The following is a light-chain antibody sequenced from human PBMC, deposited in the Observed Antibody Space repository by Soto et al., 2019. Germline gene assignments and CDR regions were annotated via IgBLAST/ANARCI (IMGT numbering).Light chain of an antibody. Sequence: DIQLTQSPSFLSASVGGRVSITCRGSQGISSYLAWYQQKPGKAPKLLIYAASTLQSGVPSRFSGSGSGTEFTLTISSLQPEDFATYYCQQLNSYPLTFGGGTKVEIK. CDR2: AAS. V-gene: IGKV1-9*01. CDR1: QGISSY. J-gene: IGKJ4*01. CDR3: QQLNSYPLT.